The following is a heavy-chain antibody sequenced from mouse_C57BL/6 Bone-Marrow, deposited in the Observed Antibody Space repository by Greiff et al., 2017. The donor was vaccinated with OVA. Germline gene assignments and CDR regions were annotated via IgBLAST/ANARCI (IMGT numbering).Heavy chain of an antibody. CDR3: ARNYDSNY. D-gene: IGHD2-4*01. CDR1: GYSITSGYY. CDR2: ISYDGSN. V-gene: IGHV3-6*01. J-gene: IGHJ2*01. Sequence: EVQLVESGPGLVKPSQSLSLTCSVTGYSITSGYYWNWIRQFPGNKLEWMGYISYDGSNNYNPSLKNRISITRDTSKNQFCLKLNSVTTEDTATYYCARNYDSNYWGQGTTLTVSS.